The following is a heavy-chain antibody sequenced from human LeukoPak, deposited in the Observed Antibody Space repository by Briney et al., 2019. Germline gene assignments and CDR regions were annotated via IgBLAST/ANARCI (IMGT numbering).Heavy chain of an antibody. CDR3: ARDSGSSEYYFDY. D-gene: IGHD1-26*01. CDR2: IGSDGSST. V-gene: IGHV3-74*01. J-gene: IGHJ4*02. Sequence: PGGSLRLSCAASGFTFGSYWMHWVRQVPGMGLVWVSRIGSDGSSTSFADSVKGRFTISRDNAKNTLYLQMNSLRAEDTAVYYCARDSGSSEYYFDYWGQGTLVTVSS. CDR1: GFTFGSYW.